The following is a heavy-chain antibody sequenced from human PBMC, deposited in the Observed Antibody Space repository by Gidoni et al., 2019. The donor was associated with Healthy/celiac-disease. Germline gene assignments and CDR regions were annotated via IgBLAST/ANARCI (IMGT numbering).Heavy chain of an antibody. D-gene: IGHD6-19*01. Sequence: EVQLVESGGGVVQPGGSLRLSCAASVFTFDDYAIPWVRQAPGKGLECVSLISGDGGSTYYADSEKCRFTISRDNSKNSLYLQMNSLRTEDTALYYCAKRGNLGSGGNYYYYGRDVWGQGTTVTVSS. CDR2: ISGDGGST. CDR1: VFTFDDYA. J-gene: IGHJ6*02. V-gene: IGHV3-43*02. CDR3: AKRGNLGSGGNYYYYGRDV.